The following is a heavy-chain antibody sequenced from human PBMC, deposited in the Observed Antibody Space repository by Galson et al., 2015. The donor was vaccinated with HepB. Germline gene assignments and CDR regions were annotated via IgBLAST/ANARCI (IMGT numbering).Heavy chain of an antibody. D-gene: IGHD2-2*01. V-gene: IGHV4-34*01. CDR2: INHSGST. Sequence: SETLSLTCAVYGGSFSGYYWSWIRQPPGKGLEWIGEINHSGSTNYNPSLKSRVTISVDTSKNQFSLKLSSVTAADTAVYYCARTTRRGGGSSTSYYFDYWGQGTLVTVSS. CDR3: ARTTRRGGGSSTSYYFDY. J-gene: IGHJ4*02. CDR1: GGSFSGYY.